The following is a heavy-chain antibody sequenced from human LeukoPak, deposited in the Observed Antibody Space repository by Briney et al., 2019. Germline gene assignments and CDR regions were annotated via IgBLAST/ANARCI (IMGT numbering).Heavy chain of an antibody. V-gene: IGHV3-7*03. Sequence: GGSLRLSCAASGFTFSTYWMTWVRQAPGKGLEWVANIKQDGSEKYYVDSVKGRFTISRDNAKNSLYLQMNSLRAEDTAVYYCARVLESGSGWYGVYYYMDVWGKGTTVTISS. CDR1: GFTFSTYW. D-gene: IGHD6-19*01. CDR3: ARVLESGSGWYGVYYYMDV. CDR2: IKQDGSEK. J-gene: IGHJ6*03.